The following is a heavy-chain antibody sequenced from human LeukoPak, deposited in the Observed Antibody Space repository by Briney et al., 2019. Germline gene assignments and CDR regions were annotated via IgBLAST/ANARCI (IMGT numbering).Heavy chain of an antibody. CDR2: IWYDGSNK. CDR3: AIMHGYYDGSGFWVQ. J-gene: IGHJ4*02. D-gene: IGHD3-22*01. CDR1: GFTFSSYG. V-gene: IGHV3-33*01. Sequence: GGSLRLSCAASGFTFSSYGMHWVRQAPGKGLEWVAVIWYDGSNKYYADSVEGRFTISRDNTRNTLYLQMNSLRDEDTGVYYCAIMHGYYDGSGFWVQWGQGTLVTVSS.